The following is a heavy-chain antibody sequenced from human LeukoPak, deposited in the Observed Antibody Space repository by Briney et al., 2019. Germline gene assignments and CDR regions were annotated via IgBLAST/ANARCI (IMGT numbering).Heavy chain of an antibody. Sequence: GESLKISCQGSGYNFVNNWIGWVRQLPGKGLESMGRIDPDDSYANYSPSFQGHVTISTDKSISTAYLSWSSLKASDTAIYYCARLRDGSMSIWGQGTLVTVSS. D-gene: IGHD5-24*01. V-gene: IGHV5-10-1*01. CDR3: ARLRDGSMSI. CDR1: GYNFVNNW. CDR2: IDPDDSYA. J-gene: IGHJ4*02.